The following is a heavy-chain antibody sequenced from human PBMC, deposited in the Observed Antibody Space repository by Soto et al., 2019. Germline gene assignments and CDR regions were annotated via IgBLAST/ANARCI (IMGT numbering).Heavy chain of an antibody. CDR1: GYTFTSYG. V-gene: IGHV1-18*01. J-gene: IGHJ4*02. Sequence: ASVKVSCKASGYTFTSYGISWVRQAPGQGLEWMGWISAYNGNTNYAQKLQGRVTMTTDTSTSTAYMELRSLRSDDTAVYYCAREGAYDFWSGKRRGPYYFDYWGQGTLVTVSS. CDR2: ISAYNGNT. D-gene: IGHD3-3*01. CDR3: AREGAYDFWSGKRRGPYYFDY.